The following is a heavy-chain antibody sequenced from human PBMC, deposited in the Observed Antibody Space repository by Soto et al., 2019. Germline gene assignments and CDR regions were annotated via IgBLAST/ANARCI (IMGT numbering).Heavy chain of an antibody. J-gene: IGHJ5*01. Sequence: SETLSLTCNVSGGSISSGVYCWSWIRQPPGKGLEWIGYICYSGSTFYKPSLKSRLTISEDTSKNQFSLKLSPVTAADTAVYYCARGRDSSSYPFDFWGQGTLVTVS. CDR3: ARGRDSSSYPFDF. CDR1: GGSISSGVYC. D-gene: IGHD3-22*01. CDR2: ICYSGST. V-gene: IGHV4-30-4*01.